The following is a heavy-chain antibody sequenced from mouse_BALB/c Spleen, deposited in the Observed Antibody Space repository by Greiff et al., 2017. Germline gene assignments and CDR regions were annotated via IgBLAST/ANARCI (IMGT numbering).Heavy chain of an antibody. D-gene: IGHD3-1*01. CDR3: VSQSSLARATWEDY. J-gene: IGHJ4*01. CDR2: IRSKSNNYAT. Sequence: EVMLVESGGGLVQPKGSLKLSCAASGFTFNTYAMNWVRQAPGKGLEWVARIRSKSNNYATYYADSVKDRFTISRDDSQSMLYLQMNNLKTEDTAMYYCVSQSSLARATWEDYWGQGTSVTVSS. V-gene: IGHV10-1*02. CDR1: GFTFNTYA.